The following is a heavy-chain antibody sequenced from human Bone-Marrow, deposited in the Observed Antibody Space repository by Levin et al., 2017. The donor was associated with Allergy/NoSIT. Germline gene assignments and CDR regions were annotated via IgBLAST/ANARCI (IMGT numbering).Heavy chain of an antibody. J-gene: IGHJ4*02. D-gene: IGHD6-19*01. V-gene: IGHV4-39*01. CDR3: ARHPSRYSSGWFFFDY. Sequence: SETLSLTCTVSGGSISSSSYYWGWIRQPPGKGLEWIGSIYYSGSTYYNPSLKSRVTISVDTSKNQFSLKLSSVTAADTAVYYCARHPSRYSSGWFFFDYWGQGTLVTVSS. CDR1: GGSISSSSYY. CDR2: IYYSGST.